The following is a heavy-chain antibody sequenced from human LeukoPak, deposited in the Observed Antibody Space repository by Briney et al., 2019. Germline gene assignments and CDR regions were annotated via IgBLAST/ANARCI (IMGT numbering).Heavy chain of an antibody. D-gene: IGHD3-3*01. J-gene: IGHJ4*02. CDR3: ARGVYDFWSGD. V-gene: IGHV3-7*01. Sequence: PGGSLRLSCAASGFTFSSYWMSWVRQAPGKGLEWVANIKQDGSEKYYVDSVKGRFTISRDNANNSLYLQMNSLRAEDTAVYYCARGVYDFWSGDWGQGTLVTVSS. CDR1: GFTFSSYW. CDR2: IKQDGSEK.